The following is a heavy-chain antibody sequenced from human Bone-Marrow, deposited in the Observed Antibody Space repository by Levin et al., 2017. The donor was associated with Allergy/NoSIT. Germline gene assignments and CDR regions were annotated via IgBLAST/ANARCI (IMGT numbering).Heavy chain of an antibody. Sequence: GGSLRLSCAASGFTFSSYWMHWVRQAPGKGLVWVSRINSDGSSTSYADSVKGRFTISRDNAKNTLYLQMNSLRAEDTAVYYCARGFNPGCRYCSGGSYYYYYYGMDVWGQGTTVTVSS. J-gene: IGHJ6*02. V-gene: IGHV3-74*01. D-gene: IGHD2-15*01. CDR3: ARGFNPGCRYCSGGSYYYYYYGMDV. CDR2: INSDGSST. CDR1: GFTFSSYW.